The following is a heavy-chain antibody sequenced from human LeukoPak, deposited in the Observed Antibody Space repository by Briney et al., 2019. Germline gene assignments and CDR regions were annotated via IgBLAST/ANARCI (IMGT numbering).Heavy chain of an antibody. CDR2: INHSGST. D-gene: IGHD3-3*02. V-gene: IGHV4-34*01. CDR1: GGSFSGYY. Sequence: PSETLSLTCAVYGGSFSGYYWSWIRQPPGKGLGWIGEINHSGSTNYNPSLKSRVTISVDTSKNQFSLKLSSVTAADTAVYYCARGRGIFGVVIIKGAYDYWGQGTLVTVSS. J-gene: IGHJ4*02. CDR3: ARGRGIFGVVIIKGAYDY.